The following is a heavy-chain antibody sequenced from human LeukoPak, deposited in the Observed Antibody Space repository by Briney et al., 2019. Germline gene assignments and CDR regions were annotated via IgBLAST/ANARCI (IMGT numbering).Heavy chain of an antibody. CDR1: GGTFSSYA. D-gene: IGHD5-24*01. CDR2: IIPIFGTA. CDR3: ARDIASYQEMATTPFDAFDI. Sequence: RGASVRLSCKASGGTFSSYAMSWVRQAPGQGLEWMAGIIPIFGTANYAQKFRGRVTITADKSTSTAYMQLSSLRAEDTAVYYCARDIASYQEMATTPFDAFDIWGQGTMVTVSS. V-gene: IGHV1-69*06. J-gene: IGHJ3*02.